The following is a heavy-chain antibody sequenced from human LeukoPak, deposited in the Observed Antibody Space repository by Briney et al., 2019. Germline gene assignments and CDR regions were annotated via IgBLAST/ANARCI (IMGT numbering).Heavy chain of an antibody. D-gene: IGHD6-19*01. Sequence: QTGRSLRLSCAASGFTFSSYGMHWVRQAPGKGLEWVAVISYDGSNKYYADSVKGRFTISRDNSKNTLYLQMNSLRAEDTAVYYCAKDRGGIAVAGTKLDYYYGMDVWGQGTTVTVSS. CDR1: GFTFSSYG. V-gene: IGHV3-30*18. CDR2: ISYDGSNK. CDR3: AKDRGGIAVAGTKLDYYYGMDV. J-gene: IGHJ6*02.